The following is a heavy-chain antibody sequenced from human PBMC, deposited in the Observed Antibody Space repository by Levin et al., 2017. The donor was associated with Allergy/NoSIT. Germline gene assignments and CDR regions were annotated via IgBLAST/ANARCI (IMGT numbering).Heavy chain of an antibody. J-gene: IGHJ4*02. Sequence: KISCKTSGYSFTGYQIHWVRQAPGQGLEWVGWINPNTADTSYAKNFEARVTMTRDTSISTAYMYLSSLRPDDTAVYYCARYEREVETAMGYWGQGTPVTVSS. CDR3: ARYEREVETAMGY. CDR2: INPNTADT. CDR1: GYSFTGYQ. D-gene: IGHD2-21*02. V-gene: IGHV1-2*02.